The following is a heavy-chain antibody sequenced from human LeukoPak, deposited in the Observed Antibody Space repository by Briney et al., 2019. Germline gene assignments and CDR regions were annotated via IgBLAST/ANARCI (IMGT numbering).Heavy chain of an antibody. D-gene: IGHD6-19*01. CDR1: GFTFTSYW. Sequence: GGSLRLSCAASGFTFTSYWMNWVRQAPGKGLEWVANIKQDGSEKYYVDSVKGRFTISRDNAENSLYLQMNSLRTEDTAVYYCARGGEGIAVYRDYFRYWGQGTLVTVSS. J-gene: IGHJ4*02. CDR2: IKQDGSEK. V-gene: IGHV3-7*03. CDR3: ARGGEGIAVYRDYFRY.